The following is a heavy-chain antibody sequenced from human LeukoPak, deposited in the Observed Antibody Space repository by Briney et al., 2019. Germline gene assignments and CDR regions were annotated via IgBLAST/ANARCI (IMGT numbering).Heavy chain of an antibody. CDR3: ARVLRLYADYLHPGAFDI. D-gene: IGHD4/OR15-4a*01. V-gene: IGHV3-66*01. Sequence: GGSLRLSCAASGFTVSSNYMTWVRQAPGQGLEGVSLIYSGGYTYYADSVKGRFTISRDKSKNTLYLQMNSLRAEDTAVYYCARVLRLYADYLHPGAFDIWGQGTMVTVSS. J-gene: IGHJ3*02. CDR2: IYSGGYT. CDR1: GFTVSSNY.